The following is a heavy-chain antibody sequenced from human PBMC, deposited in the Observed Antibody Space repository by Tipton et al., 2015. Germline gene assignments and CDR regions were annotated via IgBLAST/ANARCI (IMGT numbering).Heavy chain of an antibody. Sequence: QVQLVQSGAEVKKPGASVRVSCKASGYTFITYNMHWVRQAPGQGPEWMGFINPRGGTITNTQSFQGRVTLTRDTSTSTVYMELTSLRSEDTAMYYCVRGGAASGQRTPFDYWGQGTLVTVSS. V-gene: IGHV1-46*03. CDR1: GYTFITYN. CDR2: INPRGGTI. CDR3: VRGGAASGQRTPFDY. D-gene: IGHD6-13*01. J-gene: IGHJ4*02.